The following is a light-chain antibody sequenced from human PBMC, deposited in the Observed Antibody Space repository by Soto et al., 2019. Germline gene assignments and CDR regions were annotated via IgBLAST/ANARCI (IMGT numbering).Light chain of an antibody. Sequence: IGLTLSLATVSLTPGERATLSCRASQSVTSYLAWYQQKPGQAPRLLIYDASSRATGIPDRFGGSGSGTDFTLTISSLEPEDFAFYYCQQYGSSPLTSGGGTKVDIK. CDR3: QQYGSSPLT. V-gene: IGKV3-11*01. J-gene: IGKJ4*01. CDR2: DAS. CDR1: QSVTSY.